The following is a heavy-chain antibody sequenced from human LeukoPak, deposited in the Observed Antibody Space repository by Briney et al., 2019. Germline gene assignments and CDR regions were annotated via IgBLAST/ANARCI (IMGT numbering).Heavy chain of an antibody. J-gene: IGHJ6*03. CDR3: ARDAAARTSYYYYYYMDV. CDR2: IKQDGSEK. Sequence: GGSLRLSCAASGFTFSSYWMSWVRQAPGKGLEWVADIKQDGSEKYYVDSVKGRFTISRDNAKNSLYLQMTSLRAEDTAVYYCARDAAARTSYYYYYYMDVWGKGTTVTVSS. D-gene: IGHD6-6*01. V-gene: IGHV3-7*01. CDR1: GFTFSSYW.